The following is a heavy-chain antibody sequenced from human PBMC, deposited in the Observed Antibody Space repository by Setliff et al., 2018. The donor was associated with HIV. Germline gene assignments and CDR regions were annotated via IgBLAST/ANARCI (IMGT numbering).Heavy chain of an antibody. CDR3: AKHGFERKSPYNWFDS. Sequence: PGESLKISCKGFGYSFSDNWIGWVRQMPVKGLEWMGIIYPDDSATRYSPSFQGQVTISADKSINTAYMRWRSLRASDTAMYFCAKHGFERKSPYNWFDSWGQGTLVTVSS. CDR1: GYSFSDNW. D-gene: IGHD3-16*01. J-gene: IGHJ5*01. CDR2: IYPDDSAT. V-gene: IGHV5-51*01.